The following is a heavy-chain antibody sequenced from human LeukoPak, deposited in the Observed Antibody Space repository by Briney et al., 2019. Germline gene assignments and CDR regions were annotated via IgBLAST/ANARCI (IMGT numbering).Heavy chain of an antibody. Sequence: PGGSLRLSCAVSGFTFSSYVMCWVRQAPGKGLEWVSTITGSGGSAYYTDSVEGRFTVSRDNSKNTLYLQMNSLRAEDTAMYYCAKRPFSTDWHYYFDHWGQGALVTVSS. D-gene: IGHD6-19*01. V-gene: IGHV3-23*01. CDR2: ITGSGGSA. CDR3: AKRPFSTDWHYYFDH. CDR1: GFTFSSYV. J-gene: IGHJ4*02.